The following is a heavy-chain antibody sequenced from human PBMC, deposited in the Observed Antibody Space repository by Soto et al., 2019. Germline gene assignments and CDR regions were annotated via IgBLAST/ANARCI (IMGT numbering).Heavy chain of an antibody. CDR2: ISAHNGNT. D-gene: IGHD1-1*01. CDR1: GYTFTSYG. Sequence: QVHLVQSGAEVKKPGASVKVSCKASGYTFTSYGITSVRQAPGQGLEWMGWISAHNGNTDYAQKLQGRVIVTRDTSTSTAYMELRSLRSDDTAVYYCARGRYGDYWGQGVLVTVSS. V-gene: IGHV1-18*01. J-gene: IGHJ4*02. CDR3: ARGRYGDY.